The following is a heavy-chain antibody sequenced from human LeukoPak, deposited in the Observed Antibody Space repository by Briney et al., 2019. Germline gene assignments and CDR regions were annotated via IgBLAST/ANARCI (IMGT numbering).Heavy chain of an antibody. J-gene: IGHJ5*02. CDR1: GYTFTGYY. CDR3: VRDHCSSTSCYSWFDP. Sequence: ASVKVSCKASGYTFTGYYMHWVRQAPGQGLEWMGWINPNSGGTNYAQKFQGRVTMTRDTSISTAYMELSRLRSDDTAVYYCVRDHCSSTSCYSWFDPWGQGTLVTVSS. D-gene: IGHD2-2*02. CDR2: INPNSGGT. V-gene: IGHV1-2*02.